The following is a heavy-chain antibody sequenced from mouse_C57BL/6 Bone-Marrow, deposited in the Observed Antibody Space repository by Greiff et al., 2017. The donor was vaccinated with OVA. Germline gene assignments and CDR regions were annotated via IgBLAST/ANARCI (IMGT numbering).Heavy chain of an antibody. CDR3: ARGGLAVVFDY. CDR2: ISDGGSYT. J-gene: IGHJ2*01. D-gene: IGHD1-1*01. CDR1: GFTFSSYA. Sequence: EVHLVESGGGLVKPGGSLKLSCAASGFTFSSYAMSWVRQTPEKRLEWVATISDGGSYTYYPDNVKGRFTISRDNAKNNLYLQMSHLKSEDTAMYYCARGGLAVVFDYWGQGTTLTVSS. V-gene: IGHV5-4*01.